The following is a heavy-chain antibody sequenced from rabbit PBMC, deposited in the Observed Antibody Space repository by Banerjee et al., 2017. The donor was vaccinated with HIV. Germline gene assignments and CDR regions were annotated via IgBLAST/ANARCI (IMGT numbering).Heavy chain of an antibody. CDR3: AGWYSDNSWHDL. CDR1: GFSFTNASW. V-gene: IGHV1S45*01. CDR2: IYNGDGSA. Sequence: QEQLEESGGDLVKPEGSLTLTCTASGFSFTNASWICWVRQAPGKGLEWIGYIYNGDGSAYYASWAKGRFTISKTSSTTVTLQMTSLTAADTASYFCAGWYSDNSWHDLWGPGTLVTVS. D-gene: IGHD2-1*01. J-gene: IGHJ4*01.